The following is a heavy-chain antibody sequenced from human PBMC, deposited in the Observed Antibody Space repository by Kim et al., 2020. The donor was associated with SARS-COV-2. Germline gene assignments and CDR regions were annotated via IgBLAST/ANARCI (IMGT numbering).Heavy chain of an antibody. CDR1: GFTFSSYA. CDR3: VKAIESSSWYVKVLGAPDY. V-gene: IGHV3-64D*09. D-gene: IGHD6-13*01. CDR2: ISSNGGST. Sequence: GGSLRLSCSASGFTFSSYAMHWVRQAPGKGLEYVSAISSNGGSTYYADSVKGRFTISRDNSKNTLYLQMSSLRAEDTAVYYCVKAIESSSWYVKVLGAPDYWGQGTLVTVSS. J-gene: IGHJ4*02.